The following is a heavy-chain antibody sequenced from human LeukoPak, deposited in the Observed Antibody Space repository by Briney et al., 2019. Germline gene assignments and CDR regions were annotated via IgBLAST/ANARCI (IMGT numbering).Heavy chain of an antibody. CDR2: ISPSGDIK. J-gene: IGHJ4*02. Sequence: GGSLRLSCAASGFTFTSYSMNWVRQAPGKGLEWVSGISPSGDIKYYADSVKGRFTISRDNSKKTLYLEVSSLTGEDTAVYYCAKDDAWIRFGEWSQGTLVTVSS. D-gene: IGHD3-10*01. CDR1: GFTFTSYS. CDR3: AKDDAWIRFGE. V-gene: IGHV3-23*01.